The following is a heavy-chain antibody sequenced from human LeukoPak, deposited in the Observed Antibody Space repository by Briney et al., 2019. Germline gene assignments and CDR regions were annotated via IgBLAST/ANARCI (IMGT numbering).Heavy chain of an antibody. Sequence: ASVKVSCKASGYTFTGYYMHWVRQAPGQGLEWMGWINPNSGGTNYAQKFQGRVTMTRDTSISTAYMELSRLRSDDTAVYYCARVITAAGTEAGPEDWFDPWGQGTLVTVSS. CDR2: INPNSGGT. V-gene: IGHV1-2*02. J-gene: IGHJ5*02. CDR3: ARVITAAGTEAGPEDWFDP. CDR1: GYTFTGYY. D-gene: IGHD6-13*01.